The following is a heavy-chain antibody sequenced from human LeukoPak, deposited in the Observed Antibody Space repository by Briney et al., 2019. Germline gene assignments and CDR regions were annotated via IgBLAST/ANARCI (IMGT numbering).Heavy chain of an antibody. J-gene: IGHJ1*01. CDR1: GGSISTYY. V-gene: IGHV4-4*07. CDR2: IYTGGST. D-gene: IGHD1-26*01. CDR3: ARGLLGATGYFQL. Sequence: SETLSLTCTVSGGSISTYYWSWIRQPAGKGLEWIGRIYTGGSTNYNPSLKSRVTMSVDTSQNQFSLKVRSVTAADTAVYYCARGLLGATGYFQLWGQGTLVTVSS.